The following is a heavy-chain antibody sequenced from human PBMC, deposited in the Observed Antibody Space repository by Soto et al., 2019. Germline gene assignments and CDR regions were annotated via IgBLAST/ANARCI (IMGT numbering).Heavy chain of an antibody. CDR3: ARDGVGVTTFWGFPDF. CDR1: ESIFRGYG. Sequence: PGGSLRLSCAVSESIFRGYGMHWVRQAPGKGLEWVAIIRFDGSNIHYADYVMGRFTISRDDSKNMLYLEMNNLRVEDTAVYYCARDGVGVTTFWGFPDFLGQGTLVTVSS. CDR2: IRFDGSNI. D-gene: IGHD3-10*02. V-gene: IGHV3-33*01. J-gene: IGHJ4*02.